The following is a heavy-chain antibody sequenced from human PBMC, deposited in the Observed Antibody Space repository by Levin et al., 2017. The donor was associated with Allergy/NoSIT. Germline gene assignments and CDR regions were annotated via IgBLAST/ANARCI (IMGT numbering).Heavy chain of an antibody. V-gene: IGHV4-59*01. D-gene: IGHD2-8*01. CDR3: ARDLGVTPKVGYYYYMDV. CDR2: IYYSGST. Sequence: SQTLSLTCTVSGGSISSYYWSWIRQPPGKGLEWIGYIYYSGSTNYNPSLKSRVTISVDTSKNQFSLKLSSVTAADTAVYYCARDLGVTPKVGYYYYMDVWGKGTTVTVSS. CDR1: GGSISSYY. J-gene: IGHJ6*03.